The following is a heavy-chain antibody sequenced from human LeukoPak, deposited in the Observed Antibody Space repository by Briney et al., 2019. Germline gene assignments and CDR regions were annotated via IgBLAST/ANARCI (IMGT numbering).Heavy chain of an antibody. CDR2: IWYDGSNK. CDR1: GFTFSSYG. CDR3: ARVRTAGPWAVWFDP. V-gene: IGHV3-33*01. J-gene: IGHJ5*02. Sequence: QPGGSLRLSCAASGFTFSSYGMHWVRQAPGKGLEWVAVIWYDGSNKYYADSVKGRFTISRDNSKNTLYLQMNSLRAEDTAVYYCARVRTAGPWAVWFDPWGQGTLVTVSS. D-gene: IGHD6-13*01.